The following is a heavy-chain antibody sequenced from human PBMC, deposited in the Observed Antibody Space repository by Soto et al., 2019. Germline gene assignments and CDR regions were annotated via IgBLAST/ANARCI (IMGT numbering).Heavy chain of an antibody. J-gene: IGHJ4*02. D-gene: IGHD3-10*01. CDR3: ARLQFGEGFDY. CDR1: GGSIGFGCFS. V-gene: IGHV4-30-2*01. Sequence: PSATLSRTCAVAGGSIGFGCFSLRWIRQPPGKGLEWIGYILHTGGTQYNPSLKSRVSMSVDKSKNQFSLHLTSVTAADTAVYYCARLQFGEGFDYWGQGAPVTVSS. CDR2: ILHTGGT.